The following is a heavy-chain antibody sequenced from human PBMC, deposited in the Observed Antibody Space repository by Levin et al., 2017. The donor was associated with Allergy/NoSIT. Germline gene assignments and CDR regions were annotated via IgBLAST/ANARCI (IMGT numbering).Heavy chain of an antibody. D-gene: IGHD4-11*01. J-gene: IGHJ6*02. CDR1: GYSFSSYD. CDR2: INPNSGNT. Sequence: ASVKVSCKASGYSFSSYDINWVRQATGQGLEWMGWINPNSGNTGFAQKFQGRVTMTRVSSISTAYMELSSLTSEDTAVYYCARLAADPSVTTMGYYYYANDVWGQGTPVTVSS. CDR3: ARLAADPSVTTMGYYYYANDV. V-gene: IGHV1-8*01.